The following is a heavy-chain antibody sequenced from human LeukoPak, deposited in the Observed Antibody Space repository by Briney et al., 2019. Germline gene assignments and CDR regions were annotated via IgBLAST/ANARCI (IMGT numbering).Heavy chain of an antibody. D-gene: IGHD2-2*01. CDR3: ARDGQQSSPYAYDY. CDR2: INRDGSST. V-gene: IGHV3-74*01. CDR1: GFTFSNYW. J-gene: IGHJ4*02. Sequence: PGGSLRLSCAAPGFTFSNYWMHWVRQAPGKGLVWVSRINRDGSSTNYADTVGGRFTISRDTSKNTLYLEMNSLRAEDTAIYYCARDGQQSSPYAYDYWGQGTLVTVSS.